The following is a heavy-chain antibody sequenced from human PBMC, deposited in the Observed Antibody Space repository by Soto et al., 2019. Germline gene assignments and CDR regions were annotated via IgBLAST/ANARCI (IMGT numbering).Heavy chain of an antibody. J-gene: IGHJ4*02. D-gene: IGHD2-2*01. V-gene: IGHV3-23*01. CDR2: LYGNGGGV. Sequence: HLGGSLRLSCAASGFTFSDYAIIWIRQVPGKGLQWVSGLYGNGGGVHYADSVKGRFTISRDNSAYSAYLQMNNLRVEDTAVYYCARDAVPIDGIWLAHDWGQGTVVTVSS. CDR1: GFTFSDYA. CDR3: ARDAVPIDGIWLAHD.